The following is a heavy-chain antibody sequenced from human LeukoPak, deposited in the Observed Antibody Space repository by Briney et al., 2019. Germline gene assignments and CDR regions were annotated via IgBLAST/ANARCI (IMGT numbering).Heavy chain of an antibody. CDR1: GFTFSSYW. CDR3: ARSSSSWYPLDC. J-gene: IGHJ4*02. Sequence: PGGSLRLSCAASGFTFSSYWMHWVRQVPGKGLVWVSRINPDGSSTTYADSVKGRFTISRDNAKNTLYLQMNSLRAEDTAVYYCARSSSSWYPLDCWGQGTLVTVSS. D-gene: IGHD2-2*01. V-gene: IGHV3-74*01. CDR2: INPDGSST.